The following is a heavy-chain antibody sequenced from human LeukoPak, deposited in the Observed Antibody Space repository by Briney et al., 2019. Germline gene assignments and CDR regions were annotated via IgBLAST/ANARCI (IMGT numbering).Heavy chain of an antibody. CDR1: GYTFTSYG. Sequence: GASVKVSCKASGYTFTSYGTSWVRQAPGQGLEWMGWISAYNGNTNYAQKLQGRVTMTTDTFTSTAYMELKSLRSDDTAVYYCARAPYCTNGVCYLYNWFDPWGQGTLVTVSS. D-gene: IGHD2-8*01. CDR2: ISAYNGNT. CDR3: ARAPYCTNGVCYLYNWFDP. V-gene: IGHV1-18*01. J-gene: IGHJ5*02.